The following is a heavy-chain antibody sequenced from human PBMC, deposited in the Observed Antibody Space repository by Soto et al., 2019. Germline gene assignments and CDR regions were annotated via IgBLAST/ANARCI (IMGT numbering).Heavy chain of an antibody. Sequence: GGSLRLSCAASGLTFSSYSMNWVRQAPGTGLEWVSTITGGGANTYYADSVKGRFTVSRDNSKNTLYLQMNSLRAEDTAVYYCAILKTNDRNFNWGQGTLVTVSS. J-gene: IGHJ4*02. CDR3: AILKTNDRNFN. CDR2: ITGGGANT. V-gene: IGHV3-23*01. CDR1: GLTFSSYS.